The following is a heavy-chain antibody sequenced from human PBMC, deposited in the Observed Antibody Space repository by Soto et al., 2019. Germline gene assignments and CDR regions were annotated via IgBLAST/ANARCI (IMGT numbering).Heavy chain of an antibody. D-gene: IGHD2-2*02. Sequence: ASVKVSCKASGYTFSGYYIHWLRQAPGQGLEWMGWINPNSGGTNYAQKFQGRVTVTRDTPTSTAYMELSRLTSDDTAVYYCARSLTEGYCTISGCYTRPLYGMDVWGQGTTVTVSS. J-gene: IGHJ6*02. CDR1: GYTFSGYY. CDR3: ARSLTEGYCTISGCYTRPLYGMDV. CDR2: INPNSGGT. V-gene: IGHV1-2*02.